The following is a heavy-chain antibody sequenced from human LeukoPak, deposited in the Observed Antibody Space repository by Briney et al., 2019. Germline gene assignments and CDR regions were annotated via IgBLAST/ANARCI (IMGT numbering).Heavy chain of an antibody. V-gene: IGHV1-2*02. J-gene: IGHJ4*02. D-gene: IGHD3-22*01. Sequence: GASVKVSCKASGYSFTGYYMHWVRQAPGQGFEWMGWINPYSGDTNYAQKFQGGVTVTRDTSISTVHMDLSRLRPDDTAVYYCARDHPYYYDSSGYYLGYWGQGTLVTVSS. CDR1: GYSFTGYY. CDR2: INPYSGDT. CDR3: ARDHPYYYDSSGYYLGY.